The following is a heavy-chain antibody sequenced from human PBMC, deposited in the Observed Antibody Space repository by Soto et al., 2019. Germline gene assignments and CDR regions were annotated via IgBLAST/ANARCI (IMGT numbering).Heavy chain of an antibody. J-gene: IGHJ6*02. CDR1: GYSFTKYG. CDR2: INPGNGDT. Sequence: ASVKVSCQTSGYSFTKYGLHWVRQARGQTGEWMGWINPGNGDTKYSQKFQGRVTITRDTSATTAYMELSSLISEDSAVIYCARTDCSSTSCYNYDDYGMDVWGQGTTVTVSS. V-gene: IGHV1-3*01. D-gene: IGHD2-2*01. CDR3: ARTDCSSTSCYNYDDYGMDV.